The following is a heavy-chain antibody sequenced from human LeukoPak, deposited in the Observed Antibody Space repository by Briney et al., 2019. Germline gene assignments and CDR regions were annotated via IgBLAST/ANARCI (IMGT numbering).Heavy chain of an antibody. Sequence: GGSLRLSCAASEFTFSNYALHWVRQAPGKGLQWVAVISYDGNTIHYADSVKGRFTISRDNSKNTLYLQMNSLRAEDTAVYYCAKREYCGGDCYATASVYWGQGTLVTVSS. CDR3: AKREYCGGDCYATASVY. CDR2: ISYDGNTI. V-gene: IGHV3-30-3*02. D-gene: IGHD2-21*02. J-gene: IGHJ4*02. CDR1: EFTFSNYA.